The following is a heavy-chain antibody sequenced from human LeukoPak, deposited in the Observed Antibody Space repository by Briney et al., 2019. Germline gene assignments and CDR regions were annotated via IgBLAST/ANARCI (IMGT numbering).Heavy chain of an antibody. J-gene: IGHJ6*03. D-gene: IGHD6-13*01. Sequence: ASVKVSCKASGYTFTSCDINWVRQATGQGLEWMGWMNPNSGNTGYAQKFQGRVTITRNTSISTAYMELSSLRSDDTAVYYCARDKKQAYYMDVWGKGTTVTVSS. CDR1: GYTFTSCD. V-gene: IGHV1-8*03. CDR3: ARDKKQAYYMDV. CDR2: MNPNSGNT.